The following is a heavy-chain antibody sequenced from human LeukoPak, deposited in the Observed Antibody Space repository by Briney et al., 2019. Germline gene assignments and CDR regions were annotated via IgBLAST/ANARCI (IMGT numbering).Heavy chain of an antibody. CDR3: AKSNYGDYSPTFFDP. V-gene: IGHV4-59*08. Sequence: SETLSLTCTVSGGSINSYYWSWIRQPPGKGLEWIGYIHYSGSTNYNPSLKSRVTISVGTSKNQFSLKLSSVTAADTAVYYCAKSNYGDYSPTFFDPWGQGTLVTVSS. CDR1: GGSINSYY. J-gene: IGHJ5*02. D-gene: IGHD4-17*01. CDR2: IHYSGST.